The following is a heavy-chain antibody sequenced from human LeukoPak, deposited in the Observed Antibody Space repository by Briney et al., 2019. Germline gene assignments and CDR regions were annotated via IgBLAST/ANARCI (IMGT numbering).Heavy chain of an antibody. D-gene: IGHD3-22*01. CDR1: GFTFSSYA. Sequence: PGGSLRLSCAASGFTFSSYAVSWVRQAPGKGLEWVSAISSSGGSTYYAGSVKGRFTISRDNSKNTLHLQMNSLRAEDTAEYYCARRIIMIGKGMDVWGKGTTVTVSS. CDR3: ARRIIMIGKGMDV. V-gene: IGHV3-23*01. J-gene: IGHJ6*03. CDR2: ISSSGGST.